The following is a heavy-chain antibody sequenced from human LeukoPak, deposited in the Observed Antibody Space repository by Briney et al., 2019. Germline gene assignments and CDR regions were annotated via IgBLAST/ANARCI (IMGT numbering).Heavy chain of an antibody. CDR3: ARVGGHTYYDTLTGLMKWFDP. V-gene: IGHV4-59*08. CDR2: IYYSGST. CDR1: GGSISSYY. D-gene: IGHD3-9*01. Sequence: KTSETLSLTCTVSGGSISSYYWSWIRQPPGKGLEWIGYIYYSGSTYYNPSLKSRVTISADTSKNQISLSLSSVTAADTALYFCARVGGHTYYDTLTGLMKWFDPWGQGTLVTVSS. J-gene: IGHJ5*02.